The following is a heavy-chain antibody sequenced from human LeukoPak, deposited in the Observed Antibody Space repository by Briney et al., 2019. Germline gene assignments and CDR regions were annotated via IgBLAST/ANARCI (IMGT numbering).Heavy chain of an antibody. V-gene: IGHV1-8*03. CDR1: GYTFTSYD. CDR3: ARVSRQWLGLYYFDY. D-gene: IGHD6-19*01. J-gene: IGHJ4*02. Sequence: ASVKVSCKASGYTFTSYDINWVRQATGQGLEWMGWMNPNSGNTGYAQKFQGRVTITADKSTSTAYMELSSLRSEDTAVYYCARVSRQWLGLYYFDYWGQGTLVTVSS. CDR2: MNPNSGNT.